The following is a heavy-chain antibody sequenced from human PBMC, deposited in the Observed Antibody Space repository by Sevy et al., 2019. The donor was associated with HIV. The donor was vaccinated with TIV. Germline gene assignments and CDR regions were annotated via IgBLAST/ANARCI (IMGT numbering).Heavy chain of an antibody. D-gene: IGHD3-22*01. CDR3: ARVDAYYDEGIDP. CDR1: GFTFSNYD. V-gene: IGHV3-48*03. CDR2: ISTSDSAI. J-gene: IGHJ5*02. Sequence: GGSLRLSCEASGFTFSNYDMNWVRQAPGKGLEWISYISTSDSAIYADSVKGRFTISRDNVKNSLHLQMNSLRAEDTAVHYCARVDAYYDEGIDPWGQGTLVTVSS.